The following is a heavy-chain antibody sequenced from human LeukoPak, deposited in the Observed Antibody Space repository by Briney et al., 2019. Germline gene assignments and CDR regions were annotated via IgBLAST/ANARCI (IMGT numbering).Heavy chain of an antibody. CDR3: ARITSYYPYGMDV. J-gene: IGHJ6*02. Sequence: PGGSLRLSCAASGFTFSSYSMNWVRQAPGKGLEWVSYISSSSSTIYYADSVKGRFTISRDNAKNSLYLQMNSLRAEDTAVYYCARITSYYPYGMDVWGQGTTVTVSS. V-gene: IGHV3-48*04. D-gene: IGHD3-10*01. CDR1: GFTFSSYS. CDR2: ISSSSSTI.